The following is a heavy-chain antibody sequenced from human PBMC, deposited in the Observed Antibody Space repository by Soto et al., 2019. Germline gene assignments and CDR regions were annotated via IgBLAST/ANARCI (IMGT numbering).Heavy chain of an antibody. CDR2: IYYSGST. CDR3: ASVAYYDFWSGYYSYYYGMDV. J-gene: IGHJ6*02. V-gene: IGHV4-39*01. Sequence: SETLSLTCTVSGGSIISSSYYWVWIRQPPGKGLEWIGSIYYSGSTYYNPSLKSRVTISVDTSKNQFSLKLSSVTAADTAVYYCASVAYYDFWSGYYSYYYGMDVWGQGTTVTVSS. CDR1: GGSIISSSYY. D-gene: IGHD3-3*01.